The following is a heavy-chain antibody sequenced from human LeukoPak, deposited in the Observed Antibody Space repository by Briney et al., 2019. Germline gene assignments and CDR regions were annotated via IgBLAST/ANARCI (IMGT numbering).Heavy chain of an antibody. CDR1: GFTFSSYA. D-gene: IGHD4/OR15-4a*01. CDR3: ARVFGAGYSDY. J-gene: IGHJ4*02. V-gene: IGHV3-23*01. CDR2: ISGSGGST. Sequence: PGGSLRLSCAASGFTFSSYAMSWVRQAPGKGLEWVSAISGSGGSTYYADSVKGRVTISRDNAKNSLYLQMNSLRAEDTAVYYCARVFGAGYSDYWGQGTLVTVSS.